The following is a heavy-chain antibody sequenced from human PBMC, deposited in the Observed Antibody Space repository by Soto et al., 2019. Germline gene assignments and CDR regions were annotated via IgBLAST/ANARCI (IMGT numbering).Heavy chain of an antibody. Sequence: QVQLVESGGGVVQPGRSLRLSCAASGFRFSDSGMHWIRQAPGKGLEWAAFISYDGNHKFYAESVKGRFTISRDNFKNTVYPQMNSLRSEDTALYYCSNTDYGDYGGDYWGQGTLVTVSS. V-gene: IGHV3-30*18. J-gene: IGHJ4*02. CDR2: ISYDGNHK. D-gene: IGHD4-17*01. CDR1: GFRFSDSG. CDR3: SNTDYGDYGGDY.